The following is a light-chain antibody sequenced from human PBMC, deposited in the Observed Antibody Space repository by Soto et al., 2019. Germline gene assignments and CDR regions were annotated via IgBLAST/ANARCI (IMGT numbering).Light chain of an antibody. Sequence: AIRVTQSASSFSASTGDRVTITCRASQCISSYLAWYQQKPGKAPKLLIYAASTLQSGVPSRFSGSGSGTDFTLTISCLQSEDFATYYCQQYKSRRTFSQGTKVDI. V-gene: IGKV1-8*01. CDR1: QCISSY. CDR2: AAS. CDR3: QQYKSRRT. J-gene: IGKJ1*01.